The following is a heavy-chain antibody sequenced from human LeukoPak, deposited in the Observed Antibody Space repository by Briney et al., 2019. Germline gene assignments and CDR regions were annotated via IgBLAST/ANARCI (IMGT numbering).Heavy chain of an antibody. CDR2: INHSGST. CDR3: AREGSDGYYHYMDV. V-gene: IGHV4-34*01. J-gene: IGHJ6*03. Sequence: SETLSLTCAVYGGSFSGYYWSWIRQPPGKGLEWIGEINHSGSTNYNPSLKSRVTISVDTSKNQFSLKLSSVTAADTAVYYCAREGSDGYYHYMDVWGKGTTVTVSS. CDR1: GGSFSGYY.